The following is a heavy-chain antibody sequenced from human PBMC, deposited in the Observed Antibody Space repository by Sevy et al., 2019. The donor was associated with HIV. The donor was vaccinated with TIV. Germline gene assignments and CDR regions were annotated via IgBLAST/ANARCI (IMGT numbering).Heavy chain of an antibody. V-gene: IGHV3-21*01. CDR2: ISSSSTYI. CDR3: ARGQNGKFDY. D-gene: IGHD1-1*01. Sequence: GGSLRLSCAASGFTFSSYSMTWVRQAPGKGLEWVSSISSSSTYIFYAYSVKGRFTISRDNAKNSLFLQMNTLRAEDSALYYCARGQNGKFDYWGQGTLVTVSS. J-gene: IGHJ4*02. CDR1: GFTFSSYS.